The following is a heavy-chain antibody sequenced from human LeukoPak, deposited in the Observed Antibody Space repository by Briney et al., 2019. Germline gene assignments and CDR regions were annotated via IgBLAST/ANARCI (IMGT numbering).Heavy chain of an antibody. D-gene: IGHD6-19*01. Sequence: GGSLRLSCAASGFTFSIYWMSWVRQAPGKGLEWVANIKEDGSEKYYVDSVKGRFTISRDNAKNSVYLLMNSLRAEDTAVYYCARNGGVAGLFDYWGQGTLVTVSS. V-gene: IGHV3-7*01. J-gene: IGHJ4*02. CDR3: ARNGGVAGLFDY. CDR2: IKEDGSEK. CDR1: GFTFSIYW.